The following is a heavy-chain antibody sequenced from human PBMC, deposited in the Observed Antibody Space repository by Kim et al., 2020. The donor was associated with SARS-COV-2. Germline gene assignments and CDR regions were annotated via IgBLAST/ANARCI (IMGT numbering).Heavy chain of an antibody. Sequence: SETLSLTCTVSGGSISSSSYYWGWIRQPPGKGLEWIGSIYYSGSTYYNPSLKSRVTISVDTSKNQFSLKLSSVTAADTAVYYCARRAIYYYGSGSSDYWGQGTLVTVSS. V-gene: IGHV4-39*01. D-gene: IGHD3-10*01. CDR1: GGSISSSSYY. CDR3: ARRAIYYYGSGSSDY. J-gene: IGHJ4*02. CDR2: IYYSGST.